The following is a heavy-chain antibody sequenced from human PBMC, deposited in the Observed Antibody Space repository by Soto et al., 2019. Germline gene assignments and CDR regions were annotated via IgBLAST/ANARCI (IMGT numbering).Heavy chain of an antibody. CDR1: GGSISSYY. V-gene: IGHV4-59*01. CDR3: AREPVAGNGGWFDP. CDR2: IYYSGST. Sequence: PSETLSLTCTVYGGSISSYYWSWIRQPPGKGLEWIGYIYYSGSTNYNPSLKSRVTISVDTSKNQFSLKLSSVTAADTAVYYCAREPVAGNGGWFDPWGQGTLVTVSS. J-gene: IGHJ5*02. D-gene: IGHD6-19*01.